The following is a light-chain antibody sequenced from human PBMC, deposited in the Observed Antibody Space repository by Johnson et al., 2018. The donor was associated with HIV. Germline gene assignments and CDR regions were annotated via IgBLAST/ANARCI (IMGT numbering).Light chain of an antibody. CDR2: ENN. Sequence: QSVLTQPPSVSAAPGQKVTISCSGSSSNIGNNYVSWYQQVPGTAPKLLIHENNKRPSGITDRFSGSKSGTSATLGITGLQTGDEADYYCGTWDNSLSTGGGFGTGTKVTFL. CDR1: SSNIGNNY. CDR3: GTWDNSLSTGGG. V-gene: IGLV1-51*02. J-gene: IGLJ1*01.